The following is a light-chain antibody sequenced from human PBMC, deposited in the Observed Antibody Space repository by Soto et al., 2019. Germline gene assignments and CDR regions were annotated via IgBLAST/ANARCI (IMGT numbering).Light chain of an antibody. Sequence: QSVLTQPASVSGSPGQSXTISCTGTSSDVGGYNYVSWYQQHPGKAPKLMIYDVSNRPSGVSNRFSGSKSGNTASLTISGLQAEDEADYYCSSYTSSSTLYVFGTGTKVT. J-gene: IGLJ1*01. CDR1: SSDVGGYNY. V-gene: IGLV2-14*01. CDR2: DVS. CDR3: SSYTSSSTLYV.